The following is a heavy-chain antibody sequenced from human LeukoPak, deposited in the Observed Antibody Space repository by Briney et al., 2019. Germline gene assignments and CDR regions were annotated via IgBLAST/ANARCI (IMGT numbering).Heavy chain of an antibody. CDR3: ARRMATVTDAFDI. Sequence: SETLSLTCNVSGDSLTSHFWSWIRQTPGKGLEWIGYVFHSGTTNYSPSLKSRVTISLDTSKKQFHLRLASVTAADTAVNYCARRMATVTDAFDIWGRGTMVSVSS. CDR1: GDSLTSHF. V-gene: IGHV4-59*08. J-gene: IGHJ3*02. CDR2: VFHSGTT. D-gene: IGHD5-24*01.